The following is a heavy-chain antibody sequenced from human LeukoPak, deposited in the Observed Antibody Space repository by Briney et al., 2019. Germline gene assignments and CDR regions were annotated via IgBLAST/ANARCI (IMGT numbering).Heavy chain of an antibody. J-gene: IGHJ4*02. V-gene: IGHV4-59*02. CDR3: ARDERGDYEFDY. D-gene: IGHD4-17*01. Sequence: SETLSLTCTVSGGSVSTYYWNWIRQPPGKGLEWIGYVYYSGNTNIKPSLKSRVTISIDTSKNQFSLKLTSVTAADTAVYYCARDERGDYEFDYWGRGTLVTVSS. CDR1: GGSVSTYY. CDR2: VYYSGNT.